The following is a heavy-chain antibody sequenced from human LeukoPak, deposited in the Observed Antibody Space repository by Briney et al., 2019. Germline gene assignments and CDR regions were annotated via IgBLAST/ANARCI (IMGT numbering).Heavy chain of an antibody. Sequence: ASVKVSCKASGYTVTGYYLHWVRQAPGQGLEWMGWINPNSGGTDYAQKFQGRVTMTRDTSINTAYMELSRLTSDDTAIYYCARASNWAHDYWGQGTLVTVSS. CDR1: GYTVTGYY. CDR2: INPNSGGT. J-gene: IGHJ4*02. V-gene: IGHV1-2*02. D-gene: IGHD2-8*01. CDR3: ARASNWAHDY.